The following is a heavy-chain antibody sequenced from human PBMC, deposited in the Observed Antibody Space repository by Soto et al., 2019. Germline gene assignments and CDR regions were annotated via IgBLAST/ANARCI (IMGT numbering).Heavy chain of an antibody. CDR3: ARSPMGATYFDY. Sequence: EVPLVESGGGLIQPGGSPRLSCAASGFTVSSNYMSWVRQAPGKGLEWVSVIYSGGSTYYADSVKGRFTISRDNSKNTLYLQMNSLRAEDTAVYYCARSPMGATYFDYWGQGTLVTVSS. J-gene: IGHJ4*02. CDR2: IYSGGST. CDR1: GFTVSSNY. V-gene: IGHV3-53*01. D-gene: IGHD1-26*01.